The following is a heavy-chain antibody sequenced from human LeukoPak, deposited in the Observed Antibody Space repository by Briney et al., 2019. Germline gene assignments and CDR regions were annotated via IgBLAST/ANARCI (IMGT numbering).Heavy chain of an antibody. J-gene: IGHJ6*02. CDR3: AREVTYYYHSSGYYYYYYGMDV. CDR2: TYYRSKWYN. Sequence: SQTLSLTCAISGDSVSSNSAAWNWIRQSPSRGLEWLGRTYYRSKWYNDYAVSVKSRITINPDTSKNQFSLQLNSVTPEDTAVYYCAREVTYYYHSSGYYYYYYGMDVWGQGTTVTLSS. CDR1: GDSVSSNSAA. V-gene: IGHV6-1*01. D-gene: IGHD3-22*01.